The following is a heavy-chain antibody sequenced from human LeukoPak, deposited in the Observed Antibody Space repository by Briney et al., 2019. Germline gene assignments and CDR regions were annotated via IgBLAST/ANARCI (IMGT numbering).Heavy chain of an antibody. CDR1: GYTFTCYD. CDR3: ARGTAARDAFDI. D-gene: IGHD6-6*01. J-gene: IGHJ3*02. Sequence: GASVKVSCKASGYTFTCYDINWVRQATGQGLEWMGWMNPNSGNTGYAQKFQGRVTMTRNTSISIVYMELSSLRSEDTAVYYCARGTAARDAFDIWGQGTMVTVSS. CDR2: MNPNSGNT. V-gene: IGHV1-8*01.